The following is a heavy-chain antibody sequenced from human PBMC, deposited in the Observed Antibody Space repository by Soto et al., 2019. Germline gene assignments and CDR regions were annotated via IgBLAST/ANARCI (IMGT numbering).Heavy chain of an antibody. CDR2: ISSSSSTI. D-gene: IGHD6-6*01. V-gene: IGHV3-48*02. CDR1: GFTFSSYS. CDR3: ARDDSSSSFYYYGMDV. Sequence: EVQLVESGGGLVQPGGSLRLSCAASGFTFSSYSMNWVRQAPGKGLEWVSYISSSSSTIYYADSVKGRFTISRDNAKNSLYLQMNSLRDEDTAVYYCARDDSSSSFYYYGMDVWGQGTTVTVSS. J-gene: IGHJ6*02.